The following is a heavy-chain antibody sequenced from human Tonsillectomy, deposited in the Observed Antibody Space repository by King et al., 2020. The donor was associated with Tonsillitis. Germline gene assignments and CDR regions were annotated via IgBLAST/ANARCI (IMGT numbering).Heavy chain of an antibody. D-gene: IGHD3-22*01. V-gene: IGHV3-21*01. J-gene: IGHJ4*02. CDR2: ISGSGSFT. Sequence: VQLVESGGGLVKPGGSLRLSCGASGFSFSSYSMNWVRQAPGKGLEWVSSISGSGSFTYYADSVKGRFTISRDNANNSLYLQMNSLRAHDTAVYYCAREIIGITMIVVVPLDYWGQGALVTVSS. CDR1: GFSFSSYS. CDR3: AREIIGITMIVVVPLDY.